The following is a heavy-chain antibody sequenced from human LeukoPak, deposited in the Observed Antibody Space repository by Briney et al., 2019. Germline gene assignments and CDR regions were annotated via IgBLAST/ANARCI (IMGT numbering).Heavy chain of an antibody. CDR3: ARHSYTPIDY. Sequence: PSETLSLSCSVSGGSISTYYWSWIRQCPGKGLEWIGYIYHNGDTNYNPSFKSRVTISVDTSKNQFSLRLMSVTAADTAIYYCARHSYTPIDYWGQASLVTVSS. CDR2: IYHNGDT. CDR1: GGSISTYY. V-gene: IGHV4-59*08. J-gene: IGHJ4*02. D-gene: IGHD2-2*02.